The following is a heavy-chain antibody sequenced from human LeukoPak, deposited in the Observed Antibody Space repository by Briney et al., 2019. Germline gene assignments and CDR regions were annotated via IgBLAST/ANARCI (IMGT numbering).Heavy chain of an antibody. D-gene: IGHD6-19*01. CDR3: ARQEDSTGWGGGYLDY. CDR1: GGSISSSSYY. V-gene: IGHV4-39*01. CDR2: IYYSGST. Sequence: PSETLSLTCTVSGGSISSSSYYWAWIRQTPGKGLEWIGSIYYSGSTYYKPSLKSRVTISADTSKNQFSLKLTSVTAADTAVYYCARQEDSTGWGGGYLDYWGHGALVTVSS. J-gene: IGHJ4*01.